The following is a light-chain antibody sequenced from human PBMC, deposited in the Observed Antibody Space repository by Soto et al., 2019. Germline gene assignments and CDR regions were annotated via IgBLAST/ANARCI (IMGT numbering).Light chain of an antibody. CDR3: MQALQTPWT. CDR1: QSLLHSNGYNY. CDR2: LGS. J-gene: IGKJ1*01. Sequence: DIVMTQSPLSLPVTPGEPASISCRFSQSLLHSNGYNYLDWYMQKPGQSPQLLSYLGSNRASGVPDRFSGSGSGTDFTLKISRVEAEDVGVYYCMQALQTPWTFGKGTKVEIK. V-gene: IGKV2-28*01.